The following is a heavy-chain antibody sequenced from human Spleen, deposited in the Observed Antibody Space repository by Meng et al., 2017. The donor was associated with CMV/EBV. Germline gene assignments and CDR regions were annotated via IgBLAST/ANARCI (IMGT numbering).Heavy chain of an antibody. D-gene: IGHD3-22*01. V-gene: IGHV4-39*06. Sequence: GSLRLSCTVSGGSISSSSYYWGWIRQPPGKGLEWIGSIYYSGSTYYNPSLKSRVTISVDTSKNQFPLKLSSVTAADTAVYYCYYYDSSGFDYWGQGTLVTVSS. CDR2: IYYSGST. J-gene: IGHJ4*02. CDR3: YYYDSSGFDY. CDR1: GGSISSSSYY.